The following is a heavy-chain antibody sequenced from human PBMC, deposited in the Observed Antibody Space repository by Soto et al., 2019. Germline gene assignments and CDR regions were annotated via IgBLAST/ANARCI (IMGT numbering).Heavy chain of an antibody. CDR1: GYIFTNYA. CDR3: TSGGQGGTASLDWFDP. J-gene: IGHJ5*02. CDR2: INAANGNT. V-gene: IGHV1-3*01. Sequence: QVQLVQSGAEVKKPGASVKVSCRASGYIFTNYAIHWVRQAPGQGLEWMGWINAANGNTKYSQKFQDRVTITRDTYASTAYMDLSSLRSEDTAVYYCTSGGQGGTASLDWFDPWGQGTLVTVSS. D-gene: IGHD2-15*01.